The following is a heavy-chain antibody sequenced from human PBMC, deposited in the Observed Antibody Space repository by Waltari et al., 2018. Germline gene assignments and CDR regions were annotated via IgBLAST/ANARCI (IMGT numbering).Heavy chain of an antibody. CDR2: IVTDASAT. CDR1: GFTFSSFW. J-gene: IGHJ6*02. Sequence: EEQLVESGGGLVQPGDSLRLSCAASGFTFSSFWMNWVRHAPGKGPLWCSRIVTDASATADADSGKGRCTISRDNDRNTLYLQMNRLRAEDTAVYFCARVSRRTYRSPVPGRHYYYGMDVWGQGTTVTVSS. CDR3: ARVSRRTYRSPVPGRHYYYGMDV. D-gene: IGHD1-1*01. V-gene: IGHV3-74*03.